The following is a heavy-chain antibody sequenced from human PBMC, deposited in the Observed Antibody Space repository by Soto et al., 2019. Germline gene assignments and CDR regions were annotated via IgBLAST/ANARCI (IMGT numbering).Heavy chain of an antibody. J-gene: IGHJ6*02. Sequence: SETLSLTCAVYGGSFSGYYWSWIRQPPGKGLEWIGEINHSGSTNYNPSLKSRVTISVDTSKNQFSLKLSSVTAADTAVYYCARIPRVGDGGMDVWGQGTTVTVSS. D-gene: IGHD3-10*01. CDR3: ARIPRVGDGGMDV. CDR2: INHSGST. CDR1: GGSFSGYY. V-gene: IGHV4-34*01.